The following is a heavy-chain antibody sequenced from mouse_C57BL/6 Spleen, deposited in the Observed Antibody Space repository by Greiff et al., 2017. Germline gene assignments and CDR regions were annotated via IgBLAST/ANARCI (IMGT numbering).Heavy chain of an antibody. Sequence: VQLQQPGAELVRPGSSVKLSCKASGYTFTSYWMAWVKQRPGQGLEWIGNIYPSDSETHYNQKFKDKATLTVDTSSRTAYLQLRSLTSEDSAVYYGARQAWDGDYAREYWGQGTSGTVSA. V-gene: IGHV1-61*01. CDR2: IYPSDSET. J-gene: IGHJ4*01. CDR1: GYTFTSYW. D-gene: IGHD4-1*01. CDR3: ARQAWDGDYAREY.